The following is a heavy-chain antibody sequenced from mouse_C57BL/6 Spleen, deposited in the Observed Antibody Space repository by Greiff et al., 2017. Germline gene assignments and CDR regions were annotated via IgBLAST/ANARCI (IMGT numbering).Heavy chain of an antibody. CDR1: GYTFTSYG. V-gene: IGHV1-81*01. J-gene: IGHJ3*01. D-gene: IGHD2-4*01. CDR2: IYPRSGNT. Sequence: QVQLQQSGAELARPGASVKLSCKASGYTFTSYGISWVKQRTGQGLEWIGEIYPRSGNTYYNEKFKGKATLTADKSSSTAYMELRSLTSEDSAVYFCARSSGYDYDVGVFADWGQGTLVTVSA. CDR3: ARSSGYDYDVGVFAD.